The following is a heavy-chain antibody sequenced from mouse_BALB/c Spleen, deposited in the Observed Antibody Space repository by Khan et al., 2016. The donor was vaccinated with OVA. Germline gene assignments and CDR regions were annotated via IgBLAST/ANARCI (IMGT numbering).Heavy chain of an antibody. CDR3: ARDRIDY. CDR2: INPTSGYT. J-gene: IGHJ2*01. Sequence: QMQLEESGAELAKPGASVKMSCTASGYTFTSYWMHWIKQRPGQGLEWIGYINPTSGYTDYNQKFKDKATLTADKSSSTAYMQLSRLTSDDSAVYYCARDRIDYWGQGTALTVSS. CDR1: GYTFTSYW. V-gene: IGHV1-7*01.